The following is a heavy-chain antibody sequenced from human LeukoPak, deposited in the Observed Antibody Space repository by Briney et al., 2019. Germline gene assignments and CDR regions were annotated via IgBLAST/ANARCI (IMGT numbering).Heavy chain of an antibody. V-gene: IGHV1-8*01. Sequence: ASVKVSCKASGYTFTSFDINWVRQATGQGLEWMGWMNYNSGNTGYAQKFQGRVIMTRNISISTAYMELSSLRSEDSAVYYCAKPIAVAGTLSNWGQGTLVTVSS. J-gene: IGHJ4*02. D-gene: IGHD6-19*01. CDR1: GYTFTSFD. CDR2: MNYNSGNT. CDR3: AKPIAVAGTLSN.